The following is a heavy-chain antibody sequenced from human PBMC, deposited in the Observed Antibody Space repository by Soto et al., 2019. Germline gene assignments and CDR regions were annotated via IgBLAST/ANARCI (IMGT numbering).Heavy chain of an antibody. V-gene: IGHV4-39*01. CDR3: ARPGYSSSWYWFDA. D-gene: IGHD6-13*01. J-gene: IGHJ5*02. Sequence: SETLSLTCTVSGGSFRSSDYYWGWIRQPPNKGLEWIGSMHYSGSTFYNPSLKSRVTISVDTSKNQFSLKLTSVIAADTAVYYCARPGYSSSWYWFDAWGQGTLVTVSS. CDR1: GGSFRSSDYY. CDR2: MHYSGST.